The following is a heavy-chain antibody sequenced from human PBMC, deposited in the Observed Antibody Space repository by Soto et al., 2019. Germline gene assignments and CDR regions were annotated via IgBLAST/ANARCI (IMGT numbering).Heavy chain of an antibody. J-gene: IGHJ4*02. CDR1: GYSISSGYY. Sequence: PSETLSLTCAVSGYSISSGYYWCWIRQPPGKGLEWIGCVYHSGRSQYDPSLKTRVTISVDTSENQFSLKLTSVTAADTAVYYCATISTHQSDNSGYYSPPYYFDSWSQGSLVTVYS. V-gene: IGHV4-38-2*01. CDR2: VYHSGRS. CDR3: ATISTHQSDNSGYYSPPYYFDS. D-gene: IGHD3-3*01.